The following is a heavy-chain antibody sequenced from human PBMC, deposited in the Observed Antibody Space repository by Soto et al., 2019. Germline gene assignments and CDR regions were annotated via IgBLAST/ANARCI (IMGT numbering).Heavy chain of an antibody. CDR1: GGSFSGYY. Sequence: SETLSLTCAVYGGSFSGYYWSWIRQPPGKGLEWIGEINHSGSTNYNPSLKSRVTISVDTSKNQFSLKLSSVTAADTAVYYCARGRKTGDRGAFDIWGQGTMVTVSS. CDR2: INHSGST. V-gene: IGHV4-34*01. J-gene: IGHJ3*02. D-gene: IGHD7-27*01. CDR3: ARGRKTGDRGAFDI.